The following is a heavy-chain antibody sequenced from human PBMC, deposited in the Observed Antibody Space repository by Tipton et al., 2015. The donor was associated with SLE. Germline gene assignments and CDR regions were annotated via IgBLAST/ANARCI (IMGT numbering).Heavy chain of an antibody. CDR3: ARDEQLGLRY. J-gene: IGHJ4*02. D-gene: IGHD6-6*01. V-gene: IGHV7-4-1*02. Sequence: QLMQSGSELKKPGASVRVSCKASGYTFTTYTIHWVRQAPGQGLEWMGWIHSHTGNPTYAQGFTGRFVFSLDTSVSTAYVQISSLKAEDTAVYYCARDEQLGLRYWGQGTLVTVSS. CDR2: IHSHTGNP. CDR1: GYTFTTYT.